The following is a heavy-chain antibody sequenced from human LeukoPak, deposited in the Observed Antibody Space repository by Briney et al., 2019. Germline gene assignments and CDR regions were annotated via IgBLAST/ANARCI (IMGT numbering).Heavy chain of an antibody. J-gene: IGHJ5*02. CDR2: FYTSGSP. Sequence: SETLSLTCSVSGGYIGSYFWSWIRQPAGKELEYIGRFYTSGSPNYNPSLKSRVTMSVDTSKNQFSLRLSSVSPADTAVYYCARHKDYRDWFDPWGQGTLVTVSS. CDR1: GGYIGSYF. D-gene: IGHD4-11*01. V-gene: IGHV4-4*07. CDR3: ARHKDYRDWFDP.